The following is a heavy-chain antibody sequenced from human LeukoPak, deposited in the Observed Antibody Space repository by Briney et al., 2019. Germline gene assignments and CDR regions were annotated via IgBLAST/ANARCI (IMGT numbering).Heavy chain of an antibody. Sequence: GGSLRLSCAASGFSFNTHSMSWVRQAPGKGLEWVANIKEDGSEKNYVDSVTGRFTISRDNVKNALYLQMNSLRAEDTALYYCARYGGPVTDWGQGTLVIVSS. CDR3: ARYGGPVTD. CDR1: GFSFNTHS. J-gene: IGHJ4*02. V-gene: IGHV3-7*05. D-gene: IGHD2-21*02. CDR2: IKEDGSEK.